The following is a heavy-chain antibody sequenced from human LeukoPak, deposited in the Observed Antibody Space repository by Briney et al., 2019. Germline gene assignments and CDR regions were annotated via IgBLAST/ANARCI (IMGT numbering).Heavy chain of an antibody. V-gene: IGHV1-46*01. CDR1: GYTLTELS. CDR2: INPSGGST. CDR3: ARAQGPNWGSRGYFDY. Sequence: ASVKVSCKVSGYTLTELSMHWVRQAPGQGLEWMGIINPSGGSTNYAQKFQGRVTMTRDTSTSTVYMELSSLRSEDTAVYYCARAQGPNWGSRGYFDYWGQGTLVTVSS. J-gene: IGHJ4*02. D-gene: IGHD7-27*01.